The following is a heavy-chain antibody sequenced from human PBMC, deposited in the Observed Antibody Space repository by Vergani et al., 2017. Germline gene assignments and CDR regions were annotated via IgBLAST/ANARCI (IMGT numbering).Heavy chain of an antibody. Sequence: QVQLQASGPGRVKPSQTLSLTCTMSGGSISDGYYFWSWIRQPAGKGLEWLGHISASGNASHSPSRKTRVSMSVDTSKNQFSLTVTSVTAADTAIYFCARRSGGYYSGGKVHPLRTAFDVWGHGTVVTVSS. V-gene: IGHV4-61*02. CDR2: ISASGNA. D-gene: IGHD2-15*01. J-gene: IGHJ3*01. CDR3: ARRSGGYYSGGKVHPLRTAFDV. CDR1: GGSISDGYYF.